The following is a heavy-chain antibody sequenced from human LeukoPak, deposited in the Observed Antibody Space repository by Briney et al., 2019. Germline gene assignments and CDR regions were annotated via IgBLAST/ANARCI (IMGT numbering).Heavy chain of an antibody. V-gene: IGHV3-15*01. CDR3: TAGTGLSDLEY. D-gene: IGHD6-13*01. CDR2: IKSKTDGATR. CDR1: GFPYRVAW. Sequence: GGSLGLSRAASGFPYRVAWVSGVSQAPGKGLEWVGRIKSKTDGATRDFAAAGKGRFSISRDDSRNMVYLQMSSLKSKDTAVYYCTAGTGLSDLEYWGQGTLVTVSS. J-gene: IGHJ4*02.